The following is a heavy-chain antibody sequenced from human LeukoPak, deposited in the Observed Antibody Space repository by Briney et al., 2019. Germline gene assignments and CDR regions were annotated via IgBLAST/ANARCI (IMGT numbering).Heavy chain of an antibody. Sequence: GGSLRLSCAASGFTFRNYQMNWVRQAPGRGLEWVSYIGNIISTTHYADSVRGRFTVSRDDAKSSLYLQMSSLRVEDTAVYYCARTAYDLRGQSLVPGLDSWGQGTLVTVSS. J-gene: IGHJ4*02. V-gene: IGHV3-48*03. CDR3: ARTAYDLRGQSLVPGLDS. D-gene: IGHD6-19*01. CDR2: IGNIISTT. CDR1: GFTFRNYQ.